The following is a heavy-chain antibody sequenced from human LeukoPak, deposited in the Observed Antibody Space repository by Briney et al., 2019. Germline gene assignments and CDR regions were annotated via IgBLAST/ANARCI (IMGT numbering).Heavy chain of an antibody. CDR3: AKDGPSSGWYWAQ. J-gene: IGHJ4*02. CDR1: GFSFSTYV. CDR2: ISGSGDVT. Sequence: GGSLRLSCAASGFSFSTYVMGWVRQAPGKGLEWVSGISGSGDVTYNADSVKGRFTISRDNSKNTLYLQMNSLRAEDTAVYYCAKDGPSSGWYWAQWGQGTLVTVSS. V-gene: IGHV3-23*01. D-gene: IGHD6-19*01.